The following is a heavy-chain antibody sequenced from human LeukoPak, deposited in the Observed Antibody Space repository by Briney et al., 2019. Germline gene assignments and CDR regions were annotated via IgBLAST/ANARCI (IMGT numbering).Heavy chain of an antibody. CDR2: IRNKAYGGTT. Sequence: GRSLRLSCTTSGFTFGDYAMTWVRQAPGRELEWVAFIRNKAYGGTTEYAASVKGRFTISRDDSQSIAYLQMNSLKMEDTAVYYCTTTLRYFDWSDAFDIWGQGTMVTVSS. J-gene: IGHJ3*02. CDR1: GFTFGDYA. V-gene: IGHV3-49*04. D-gene: IGHD3-9*01. CDR3: TTTLRYFDWSDAFDI.